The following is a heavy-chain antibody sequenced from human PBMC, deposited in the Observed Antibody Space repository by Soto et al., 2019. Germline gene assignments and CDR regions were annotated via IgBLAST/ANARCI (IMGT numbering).Heavy chain of an antibody. CDR3: ASSRVFQAVDSYGMDV. V-gene: IGHV4-39*01. Sequence: SETLSLTCTVSGGSISSSSYYWGWIRQPPGKGLEWIGSIYYSGSTYYNPSLKSRVTISVDTSKNQFSLKLSSVTAADTAVYYCASSRVFQAVDSYGMDVWGQGTTVPVSS. CDR2: IYYSGST. J-gene: IGHJ6*02. D-gene: IGHD2-15*01. CDR1: GGSISSSSYY.